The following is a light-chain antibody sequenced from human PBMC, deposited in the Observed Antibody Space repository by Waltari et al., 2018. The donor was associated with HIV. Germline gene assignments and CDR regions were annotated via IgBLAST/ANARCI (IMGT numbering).Light chain of an antibody. CDR1: STVVGGSKN. Sequence: QSALSQPPSASGSPGQSVPISSTATSTVVGGSKNVSWYQQHPGKAPILMIYEANKRPSGVPDRFSCSKSDNTAFLTVSGLQADDEADYYGISYAGSNNWVFGGGTKLTVL. CDR2: EAN. V-gene: IGLV2-8*01. J-gene: IGLJ3*02. CDR3: ISYAGSNNWV.